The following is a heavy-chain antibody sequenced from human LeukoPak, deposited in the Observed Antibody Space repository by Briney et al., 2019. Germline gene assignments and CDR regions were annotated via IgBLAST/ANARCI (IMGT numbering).Heavy chain of an antibody. J-gene: IGHJ4*02. D-gene: IGHD3-10*01. CDR3: ASTRGNYYGSGSYFLDIRQLPTDY. CDR2: INPNSGGT. Sequence: ASVKVSCKASGYTFTGYYMHWVRQAPGQGLEWMGWINPNSGGTNYAQKLQGRVTMTTDTSTSTAYMELRSLRSDDTAVYYCASTRGNYYGSGSYFLDIRQLPTDYWGQGTLVTVSS. V-gene: IGHV1-2*02. CDR1: GYTFTGYY.